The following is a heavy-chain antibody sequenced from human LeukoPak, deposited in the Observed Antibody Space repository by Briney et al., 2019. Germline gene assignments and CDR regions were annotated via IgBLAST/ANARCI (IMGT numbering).Heavy chain of an antibody. CDR3: ARHFPYCGGDCPYYYMDV. Sequence: SETLSLTCSVSGASISSDYWSWIRQPPGKGLEWIGNIYSSETTKYNPSLRSRATISGDTSKNQFSLKLSSVTAADTAVYYCARHFPYCGGDCPYYYMDVWGKGTTVTGSS. CDR1: GASISSDY. V-gene: IGHV4-4*09. D-gene: IGHD2-21*02. J-gene: IGHJ6*03. CDR2: IYSSETT.